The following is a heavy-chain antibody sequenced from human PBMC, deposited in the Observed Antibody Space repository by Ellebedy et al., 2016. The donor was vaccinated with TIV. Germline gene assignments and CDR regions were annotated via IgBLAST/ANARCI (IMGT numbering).Heavy chain of an antibody. CDR3: VRSGRNIRYSSGWNDLDY. D-gene: IGHD6-19*01. CDR2: ISSGSDTT. J-gene: IGHJ4*02. Sequence: PGGSLRLSCAASEFIFSNHGMNWVRQAPGKGLEWVSHISSGSDTTYYADSVKGRFVISRDNAKNSVYLQMNSLRDEDTDVYYGVRSGRNIRYSSGWNDLDYWGQGALVTVSP. V-gene: IGHV3-48*02. CDR1: EFIFSNHG.